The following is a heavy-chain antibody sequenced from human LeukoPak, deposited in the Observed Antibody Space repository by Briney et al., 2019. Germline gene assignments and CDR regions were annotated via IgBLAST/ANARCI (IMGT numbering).Heavy chain of an antibody. V-gene: IGHV2-70*11. CDR1: GGSISSYY. CDR2: IDWDDDK. CDR3: ARIGFGVVKDY. J-gene: IGHJ4*02. D-gene: IGHD3-3*01. Sequence: TLSLTCTVSGGSISSYYWSWIRQPPGKALEWLARIDWDDDKYYSTSLKTRLTISKDTSKNQVVLTMTNMDPVDTATYYCARIGFGVVKDYWGQGTLVTVSS.